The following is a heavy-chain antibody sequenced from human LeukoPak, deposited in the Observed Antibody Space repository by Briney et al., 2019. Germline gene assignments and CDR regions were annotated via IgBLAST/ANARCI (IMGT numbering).Heavy chain of an antibody. CDR3: ASRDQIVGAPFDY. CDR2: ISSSSSYI. D-gene: IGHD1-26*01. Sequence: GGSLRLSCAASGFTFSSYSMNWVRQAPGKGLEWVSSISSSSSYIYYADSVKGRFTISRDNAKNSLYLQMNSLRAEDTAVYYCASRDQIVGAPFDYWGQGTLVTVSS. CDR1: GFTFSSYS. V-gene: IGHV3-21*01. J-gene: IGHJ4*02.